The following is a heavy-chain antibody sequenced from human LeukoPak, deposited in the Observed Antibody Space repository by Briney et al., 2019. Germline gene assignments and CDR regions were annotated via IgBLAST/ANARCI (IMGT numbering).Heavy chain of an antibody. CDR1: GFTFNNYN. CDR3: ARDPYSGNYGNYYYYYMDV. CDR2: ITSSGTYV. D-gene: IGHD1-26*01. V-gene: IGHV3-21*01. Sequence: GGSLRLSCAASGFTFNNYNMNWVRQAPGKALEWVSSITSSGTYVFYADSVKGRFTISRDNAKNSLYLQMNSLGPEDTAVYYCARDPYSGNYGNYYYYYMDVWGKGTTVTISS. J-gene: IGHJ6*03.